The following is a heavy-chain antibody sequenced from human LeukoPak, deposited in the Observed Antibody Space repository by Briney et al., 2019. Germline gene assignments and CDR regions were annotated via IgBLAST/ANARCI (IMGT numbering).Heavy chain of an antibody. CDR1: GFTFNNYA. J-gene: IGHJ4*02. CDR3: ARDYADYVGYFFFDY. CDR2: ISGGGETT. D-gene: IGHD4-17*01. V-gene: IGHV3-23*01. Sequence: GGSLRLSCAASGFTFNNYAMNWVRQAPGKGLEWVPSISGGGETTYYADSAKGRFTISRNNSQNTLYLQMSSLRAEDTAVYYCARDYADYVGYFFFDYWGQGTLVTVSS.